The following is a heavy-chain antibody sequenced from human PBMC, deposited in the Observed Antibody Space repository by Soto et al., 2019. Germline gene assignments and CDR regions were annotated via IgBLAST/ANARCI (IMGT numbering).Heavy chain of an antibody. Sequence: PGGSLRLSCAASGFTFNSYGMHWVSQGPGNGLEWVAFISYDSTKTYYADSVKGRFTISRDNSNSALYVQMNSLTGEDTAVYYCARTRSAWSDFHYYSLDVWGQGTTVTVSS. CDR2: ISYDSTKT. D-gene: IGHD1-26*01. CDR1: GFTFNSYG. CDR3: ARTRSAWSDFHYYSLDV. J-gene: IGHJ6*02. V-gene: IGHV3-30*03.